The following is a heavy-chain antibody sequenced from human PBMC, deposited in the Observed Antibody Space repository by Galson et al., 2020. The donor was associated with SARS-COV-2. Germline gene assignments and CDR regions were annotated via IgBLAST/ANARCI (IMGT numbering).Heavy chain of an antibody. V-gene: IGHV1-2*02. D-gene: IGHD7-27*01. CDR3: ARVNNIGVSKNWGPVRRIVNFDY. Sequence: ASVKVSCKASGYTFTGYYMHWVRQAPGQGLEWMGWINPNSGGTNYAQKFQGRVTMTRDTSISTAYMELSRLRSDDTAVYYCARVNNIGVSKNWGPVRRIVNFDYWGQGTLVTVSS. CDR2: INPNSGGT. CDR1: GYTFTGYY. J-gene: IGHJ4*02.